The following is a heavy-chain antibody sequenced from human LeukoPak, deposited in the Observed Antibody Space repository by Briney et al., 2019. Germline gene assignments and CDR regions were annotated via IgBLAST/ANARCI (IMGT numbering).Heavy chain of an antibody. V-gene: IGHV4-34*01. CDR3: ARGGYYGSGNDFRFDP. CDR1: GGSFSGYY. Sequence: PSETLSLTCAVYGGSFSGYYWSWIRQPPGKGLEGIGEINHSGSTNYNPSLKSRVTISVDTSKSQFSLKLSSVTAADTAIYYCARGGYYGSGNDFRFDPWGQGTLVTVSS. CDR2: INHSGST. D-gene: IGHD3-10*01. J-gene: IGHJ5*02.